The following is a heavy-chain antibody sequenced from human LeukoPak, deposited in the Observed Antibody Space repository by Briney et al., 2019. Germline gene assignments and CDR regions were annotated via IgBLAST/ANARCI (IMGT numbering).Heavy chain of an antibody. V-gene: IGHV1-46*01. CDR2: INPSGGST. Sequence: ASVKVSCKAFGYTFTSNYMHWVRQAPGQGLEWMGIINPSGGSTSYAQKFQGRVTMTRDMSTSTVYMELSSLRSEDTAVYYCARVYTGYYYYMDVWGKGTTVTVS. CDR1: GYTFTSNY. J-gene: IGHJ6*03. D-gene: IGHD2-2*02. CDR3: ARVYTGYYYYMDV.